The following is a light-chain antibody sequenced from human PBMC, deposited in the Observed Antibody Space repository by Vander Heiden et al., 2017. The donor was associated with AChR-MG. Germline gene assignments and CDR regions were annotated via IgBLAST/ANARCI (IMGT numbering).Light chain of an antibody. CDR3: ATWDDSLTAYF. CDR1: SSNIGSNS. CDR2: SDD. V-gene: IGLV1-44*01. J-gene: IGLJ1*01. Sequence: QSVLAQPPSASGTPGQRVTVSCSGSSSNIGSNSVNWYQQVPGRAPKRLIHSDDRRPSGVPDRFSGSRSGTSASLAITGLQSEDEAVYYCATWDDSLTAYFFGPGTTVTVL.